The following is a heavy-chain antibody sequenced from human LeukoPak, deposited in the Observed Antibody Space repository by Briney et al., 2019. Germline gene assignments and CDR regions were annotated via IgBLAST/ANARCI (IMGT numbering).Heavy chain of an antibody. D-gene: IGHD1-26*01. CDR1: GDSITNSNYY. CDR3: ASYSGIYSAFEI. V-gene: IGHV4-39*07. J-gene: IGHJ3*02. Sequence: SETLSLTCTASGDSITNSNYYWGWVRQSPRRGLEWLGNIFYNGGPYYNPSFKSRVVISVDTSKNHFSLTLNAVTAADTAVYHCASYSGIYSAFEIWSQGTLVTVSS. CDR2: IFYNGGP.